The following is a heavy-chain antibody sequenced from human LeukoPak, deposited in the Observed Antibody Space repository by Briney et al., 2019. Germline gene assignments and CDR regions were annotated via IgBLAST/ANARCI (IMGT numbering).Heavy chain of an antibody. CDR2: IIPIFGTA. CDR3: ASVSGYSYGFLVGAFDI. J-gene: IGHJ3*02. CDR1: GDTFSSYA. Sequence: SVKVSCKASGDTFSSYAISWVRQAPGQGLEWMGGIIPIFGTANYAQKFQGRVTITADESTSTAYMELSSLRSEDTAVYYCASVSGYSYGFLVGAFDIWGQGTMVTVSS. D-gene: IGHD5-18*01. V-gene: IGHV1-69*01.